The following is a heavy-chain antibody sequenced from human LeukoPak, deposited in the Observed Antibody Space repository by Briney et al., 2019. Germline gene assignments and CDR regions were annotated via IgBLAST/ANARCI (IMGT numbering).Heavy chain of an antibody. CDR3: AGDYEGNLAFDI. CDR2: ISSSSTYI. D-gene: IGHD4-23*01. J-gene: IGHJ3*02. Sequence: GGSLRLSCAASGFTFSSYSMNWVRQAPGKGLEWVSSISSSSTYIYYADSLEGRFTISRDNVRNSLYLQMNSLRAEDTAVYYCAGDYEGNLAFDIWGQGTMVTVSS. CDR1: GFTFSSYS. V-gene: IGHV3-21*01.